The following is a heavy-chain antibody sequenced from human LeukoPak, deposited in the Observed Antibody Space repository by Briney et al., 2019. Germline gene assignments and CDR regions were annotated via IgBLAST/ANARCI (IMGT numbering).Heavy chain of an antibody. CDR2: ISSSSTI. CDR1: GFTFSSYS. Sequence: GGSLRLSCAASGFTFSSYSMNWVRQSPGKGLEWVSYISSSSTIYYADSVKGRFTISRDNAKNSLYLQMNSLRAEDTAVYYCARDGGYCSSTNCYLGVWGQGTMVTVSS. V-gene: IGHV3-48*01. CDR3: ARDGGYCSSTNCYLGV. J-gene: IGHJ3*01. D-gene: IGHD2-2*01.